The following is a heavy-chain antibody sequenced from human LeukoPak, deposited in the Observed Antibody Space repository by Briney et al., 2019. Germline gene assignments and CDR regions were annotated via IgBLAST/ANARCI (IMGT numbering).Heavy chain of an antibody. J-gene: IGHJ4*02. CDR1: GFTFSSYG. V-gene: IGHV3-33*06. CDR2: IWYDGSNK. D-gene: IGHD5-12*01. CDR3: AKDLATGDY. Sequence: PGRSLRLSCAASGFTFSSYGMHWVRQAPGKGLEWVAVIWYDGSNKYYADSVKGRFTISRDNYKNTLYLQMNSLRAEDTAVYYCAKDLATGDYWGQGTLVTVSS.